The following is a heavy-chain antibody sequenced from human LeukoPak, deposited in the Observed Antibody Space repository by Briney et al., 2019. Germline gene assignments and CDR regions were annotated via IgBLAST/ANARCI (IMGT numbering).Heavy chain of an antibody. D-gene: IGHD3-10*01. V-gene: IGHV3-53*01. Sequence: GGSLRLSCAVSGSSIRGNYMSWVRQAPGKGLQWVSIIYSGESTHYADSVKGRFTISRDHSKNTLYLQMNRLRAEDTAVYYCAREGAYGSGSYEHWGQGTLVTVAS. CDR1: GSSIRGNY. CDR3: AREGAYGSGSYEH. J-gene: IGHJ4*02. CDR2: IYSGEST.